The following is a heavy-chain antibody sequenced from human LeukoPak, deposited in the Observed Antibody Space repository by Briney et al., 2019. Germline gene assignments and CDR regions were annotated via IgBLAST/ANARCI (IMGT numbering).Heavy chain of an antibody. V-gene: IGHV3-21*01. D-gene: IGHD3-10*01. J-gene: IGHJ4*02. Sequence: GGSLRLSCAVSGFTFSSYSMNWVRQAPGKGLEWVSSISSSSSYIYYADSVKGRFTISRDNAKNSPYLQTNSLRAEDTAVYYCARVPGSGITNNHIDYWGQGTLVTVSS. CDR1: GFTFSSYS. CDR2: ISSSSSYI. CDR3: ARVPGSGITNNHIDY.